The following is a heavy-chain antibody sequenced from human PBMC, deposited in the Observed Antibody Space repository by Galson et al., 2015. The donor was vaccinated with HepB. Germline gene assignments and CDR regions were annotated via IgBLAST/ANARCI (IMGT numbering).Heavy chain of an antibody. Sequence: ETLSLTCAVYGGSFSGYYWSWIRQPPGKGLEWIGEINHSGSTNYNPSLKSRVTISVDTSKNQFSLKLSSVTAADTAVYYCARGNIGWFGDHNPGGPFDYWGQGTLVTVSS. CDR2: INHSGST. CDR1: GGSFSGYY. J-gene: IGHJ4*02. CDR3: ARGNIGWFGDHNPGGPFDY. V-gene: IGHV4-34*01. D-gene: IGHD3-10*01.